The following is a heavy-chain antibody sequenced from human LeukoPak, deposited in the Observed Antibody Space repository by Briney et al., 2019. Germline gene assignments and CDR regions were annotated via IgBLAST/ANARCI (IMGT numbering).Heavy chain of an antibody. V-gene: IGHV4-31*03. CDR1: GGSISSGGYY. CDR2: IYYSGST. J-gene: IGHJ4*02. CDR3: ARHPKQQLVPDY. D-gene: IGHD6-13*01. Sequence: SQTLSLTCTVSGGSISSGGYYWSWIRQHPGKGLEWIEYIYYSGSTYYNPSLKSRVTISVDTSKNQFSLKLSSVTAADTAVYYCARHPKQQLVPDYWGQGTLVTVSS.